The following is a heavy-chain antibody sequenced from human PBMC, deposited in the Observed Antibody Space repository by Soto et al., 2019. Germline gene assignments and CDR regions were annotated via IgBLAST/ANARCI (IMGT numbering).Heavy chain of an antibody. CDR2: ISTYSGDT. D-gene: IGHD5-12*01. Sequence: QVHLVQSGVEVKTPGAAVKVSCQASGYTFFTYDISWVRQAPGQGLAWMGWISTYSGDTKYAQKFQGRVTMTTDTSTTTAYLELRTLRSDDTAVYYCPRHHGPTTSENWLDPWGQGTLVTVSS. CDR1: GYTFFTYD. V-gene: IGHV1-18*01. CDR3: PRHHGPTTSENWLDP. J-gene: IGHJ5*02.